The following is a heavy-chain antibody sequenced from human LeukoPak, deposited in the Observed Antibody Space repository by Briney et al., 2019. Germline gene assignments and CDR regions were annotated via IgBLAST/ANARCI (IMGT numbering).Heavy chain of an antibody. J-gene: IGHJ4*02. Sequence: GGTLRLSCSASGFTFTTYGMNWVRQAPGKGLEWVSGIGGSGNRTYYADSVKGRFTISRDNSKNTLYLQMNSLRDEDTAVYYCAKDSHWILFDDWGQGTLVTVSS. D-gene: IGHD2-2*03. V-gene: IGHV3-23*01. CDR3: AKDSHWILFDD. CDR2: IGGSGNRT. CDR1: GFTFTTYG.